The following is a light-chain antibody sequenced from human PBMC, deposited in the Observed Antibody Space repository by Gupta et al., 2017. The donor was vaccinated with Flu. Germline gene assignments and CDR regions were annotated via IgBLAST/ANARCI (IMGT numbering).Light chain of an antibody. CDR2: GAS. CDR3: QQYEDWPQT. V-gene: IGKV3-15*01. J-gene: IGKJ1*01. Sequence: EIVLTQSPAPLSLSPGERATLSCRASKSGGVNLAWYQQKPGQAPRLLIDGASTRATGFPAKCSGSGSGTEFILTSTSLQSEDFAVYYCQQYEDWPQTFGQGTKVEVK. CDR1: KSGGVN.